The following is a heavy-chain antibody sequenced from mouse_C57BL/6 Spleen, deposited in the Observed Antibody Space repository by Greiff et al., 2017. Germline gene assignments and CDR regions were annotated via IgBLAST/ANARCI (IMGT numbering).Heavy chain of an antibody. V-gene: IGHV5-9-1*02. J-gene: IGHJ3*01. Sequence: EVQLVESGEGLVKPGGSLKLSCAASGFTFSSYAMSWVRQTPEKRLEWVAYISSGGDNIYYADTVKGRITISRDNARNTLYLQMSSLKSEDTAMYYSTRSPTGTWFAYWGQGTLVTVSA. CDR1: GFTFSSYA. D-gene: IGHD4-1*02. CDR3: TRSPTGTWFAY. CDR2: ISSGGDNI.